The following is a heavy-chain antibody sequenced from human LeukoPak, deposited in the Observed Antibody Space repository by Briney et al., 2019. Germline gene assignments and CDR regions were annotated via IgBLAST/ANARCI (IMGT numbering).Heavy chain of an antibody. D-gene: IGHD3-16*01. V-gene: IGHV3-23*01. Sequence: PGGSLRLSCAASGFTFSSYAMSWVRQAPGKGLEWVSAISGSGGSTYYADSVKGRFTISRDNSKNTLYLQMNSLRAEHTAVYYCAGSWGGTYYFDYWGQGTLVTVSS. CDR1: GFTFSSYA. CDR3: AGSWGGTYYFDY. CDR2: ISGSGGST. J-gene: IGHJ4*02.